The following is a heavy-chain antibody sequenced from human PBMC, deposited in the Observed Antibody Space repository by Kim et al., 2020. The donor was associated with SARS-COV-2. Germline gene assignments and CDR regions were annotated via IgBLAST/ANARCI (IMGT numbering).Heavy chain of an antibody. J-gene: IGHJ6*01. CDR3: ARDLLRYSSSWYTPYYY. CDR1: GFTFSSYA. V-gene: IGHV3-30*04. D-gene: IGHD6-13*01. Sequence: GGSLRLSCAASGFTFSSYAMHWVRQAPGKGLEWVAVISYDGSNKYYADSVKGRFTISRDNSKNTLYLQMNSLRAEDTAVYYCARDLLRYSSSWYTPYYY. CDR2: ISYDGSNK.